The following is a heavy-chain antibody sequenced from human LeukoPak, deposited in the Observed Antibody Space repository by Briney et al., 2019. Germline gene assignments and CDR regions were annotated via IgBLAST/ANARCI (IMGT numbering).Heavy chain of an antibody. CDR3: AKDRIPDDY. CDR1: GFTFSSYA. CDR2: ISGSGGST. Sequence: GGSLRLSCAASGFTFSSYAMSWVRQAPGKGLEWVSAISGSGGSTYYADSVKGRFTISRGNSQNTLYLQMNSLRADDTAVYYCAKDRIPDDYWGQGTLVTVSS. D-gene: IGHD1-14*01. J-gene: IGHJ4*02. V-gene: IGHV3-23*01.